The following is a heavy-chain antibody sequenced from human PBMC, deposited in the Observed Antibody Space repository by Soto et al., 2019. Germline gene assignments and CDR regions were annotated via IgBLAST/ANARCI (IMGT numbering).Heavy chain of an antibody. Sequence: GGSLRLSCASSGFTFSSYAMSWVRQAPGKGLEWVSAISGSGGSTYYADSVKGRFTISRDNSKNTLYLQMNSLRAEDTAVYYCAKGEALIAAAGPYYYYYMDVWGKGTTVTVSS. V-gene: IGHV3-23*01. CDR3: AKGEALIAAAGPYYYYYMDV. J-gene: IGHJ6*03. D-gene: IGHD6-13*01. CDR2: ISGSGGST. CDR1: GFTFSSYA.